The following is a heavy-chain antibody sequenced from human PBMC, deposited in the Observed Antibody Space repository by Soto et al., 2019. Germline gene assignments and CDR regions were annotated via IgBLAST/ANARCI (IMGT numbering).Heavy chain of an antibody. J-gene: IGHJ4*02. V-gene: IGHV3-21*01. Sequence: GGSLRLSCAASGFTFSSYSMNWVRQAPGKGLEWVSSISSSSSYIYYADSVKGRFTISRDNAKNSLYLQMNSLRAEDTAVYYCARDPSPERIVVSPAYDYWGQGTLVTVSS. CDR2: ISSSSSYI. CDR3: ARDPSPERIVVSPAYDY. D-gene: IGHD2-21*01. CDR1: GFTFSSYS.